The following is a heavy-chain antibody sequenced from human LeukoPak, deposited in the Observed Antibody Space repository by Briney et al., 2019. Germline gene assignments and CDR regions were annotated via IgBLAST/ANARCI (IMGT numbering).Heavy chain of an antibody. CDR3: ARIRLWRPDAFDI. J-gene: IGHJ3*02. CDR1: GGTFSSYA. Sequence: ASVKVSCKASGGTFSSYAISWVRQAPGQGLEWMGWISAYNGNTNYAQKLQGRVTMTTDTSTSTAYMELRSLRSDDTAVYYCARIRLWRPDAFDIWGQGTMVTVSS. V-gene: IGHV1-18*01. CDR2: ISAYNGNT. D-gene: IGHD2/OR15-2a*01.